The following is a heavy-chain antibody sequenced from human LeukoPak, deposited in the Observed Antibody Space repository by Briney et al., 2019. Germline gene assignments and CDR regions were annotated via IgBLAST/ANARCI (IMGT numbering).Heavy chain of an antibody. J-gene: IGHJ4*02. CDR1: GYTLTELS. V-gene: IGHV1-24*01. D-gene: IGHD3-10*01. CDR2: LDPEDGET. Sequence: ASAKVSCKVSGYTLTELSMHWVRQAPGKGLEWMGGLDPEDGETIYAQKFQGRVTMTEDTSTDTAYMELSSLRSEDTAVYYCASTPYYYGSGSYPFDYWGQGTLVTVSS. CDR3: ASTPYYYGSGSYPFDY.